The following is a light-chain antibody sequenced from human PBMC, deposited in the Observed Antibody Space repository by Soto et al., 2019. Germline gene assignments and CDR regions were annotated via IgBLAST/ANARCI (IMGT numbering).Light chain of an antibody. CDR1: SSDVGGYDY. Sequence: QSALSQPPSASGSPGQSVTISCTGTSSDVGGYDYVSWYQQHPGKAPKLMIYEVTKRPSGVPDRFSGSKSGYTASLTVSGLQAEDEADYYCSSYAGRNNYVFGTGTKVTVL. V-gene: IGLV2-8*01. CDR3: SSYAGRNNYV. J-gene: IGLJ1*01. CDR2: EVT.